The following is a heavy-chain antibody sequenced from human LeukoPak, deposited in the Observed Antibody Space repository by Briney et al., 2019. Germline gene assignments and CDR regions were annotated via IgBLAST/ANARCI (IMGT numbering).Heavy chain of an antibody. Sequence: ESLKISCKGSGYSSSSYWYGWWLHMPRKGREWLVMIFPDDADTRYSPSFQSQVTISADKSISTAYLQWSSLKASDTAMYYCARSTNYDSSGYVGDYWGQGTLVTVSS. CDR3: ARSTNYDSSGYVGDY. CDR2: IFPDDADT. D-gene: IGHD3-22*01. V-gene: IGHV5-51*01. J-gene: IGHJ4*02. CDR1: GYSSSSYW.